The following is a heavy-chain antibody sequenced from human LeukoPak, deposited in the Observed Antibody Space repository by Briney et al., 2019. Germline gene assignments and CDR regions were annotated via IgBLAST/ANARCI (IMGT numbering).Heavy chain of an antibody. Sequence: PGGSLRLSCADSGFTFSSYGMHWVRQAPGKGLEWVAVIWYDGSNKYYADSVKGRFTISRDNSKNTLYLQMNSLRAEDTAVYYCARDDYYYDSSGYYYPNDAFDIWGQGTMVTVSS. CDR1: GFTFSSYG. CDR2: IWYDGSNK. CDR3: ARDDYYYDSSGYYYPNDAFDI. J-gene: IGHJ3*02. V-gene: IGHV3-33*08. D-gene: IGHD3-22*01.